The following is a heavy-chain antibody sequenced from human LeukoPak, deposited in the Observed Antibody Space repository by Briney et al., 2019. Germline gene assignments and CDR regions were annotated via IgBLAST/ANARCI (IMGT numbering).Heavy chain of an antibody. V-gene: IGHV4-59*12. Sequence: SETLSLTCTVSGGSISSYYWSWIRQPPGKGLEWIGYIYHSGSTYYNPSLKSRVTISVDRSKNQFSLKLSSVTAADTAVYYCARATRFDYGDYGGSYFDYWGQGTLVTVSS. CDR3: ARATRFDYGDYGGSYFDY. J-gene: IGHJ4*02. CDR2: IYHSGST. D-gene: IGHD4-17*01. CDR1: GGSISSYY.